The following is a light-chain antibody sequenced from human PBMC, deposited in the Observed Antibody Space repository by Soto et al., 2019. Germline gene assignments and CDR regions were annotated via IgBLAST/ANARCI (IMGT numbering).Light chain of an antibody. Sequence: DIQMTQSPSSLSASVGDRVTITCQASQDISNYLNWYQQKPGNAPKLLIYDASNLETGVPSRFSGGGSATYFTLTISSLQPEDIATYYCQQYDNLPLTFGGGTKVDIK. CDR3: QQYDNLPLT. CDR2: DAS. CDR1: QDISNY. J-gene: IGKJ4*01. V-gene: IGKV1-33*01.